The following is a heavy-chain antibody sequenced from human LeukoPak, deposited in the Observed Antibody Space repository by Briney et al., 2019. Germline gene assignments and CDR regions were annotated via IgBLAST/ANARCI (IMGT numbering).Heavy chain of an antibody. Sequence: SETLSLTCTVSGGSISSYYWSWIRQPAGKGLEWIGRIYTSGSTNYNPSLKSRVTMSVDTSKNQFSLKLSSVTAADTAVYYCARDAYYDSSILFRPMGAFDIWGQGTMVTVSS. V-gene: IGHV4-4*07. J-gene: IGHJ3*02. CDR1: GGSISSYY. CDR3: ARDAYYDSSILFRPMGAFDI. CDR2: IYTSGST. D-gene: IGHD3-22*01.